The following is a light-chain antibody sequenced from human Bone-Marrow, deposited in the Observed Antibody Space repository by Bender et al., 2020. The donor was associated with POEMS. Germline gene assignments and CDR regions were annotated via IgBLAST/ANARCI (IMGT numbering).Light chain of an antibody. Sequence: QSVLTQPPSASGTPGQRVTISCSGGSSNIGAHAVNWYQHLPGTAPKLLIYSSHRRPSEVPDRFSGSRSGTSASLAISGLQSEDEADYYCAVWYDSLNGCVCGGGTELTVL. CDR3: AVWYDSLNGCV. CDR2: SSH. J-gene: IGLJ3*02. CDR1: SSNIGAHA. V-gene: IGLV1-44*01.